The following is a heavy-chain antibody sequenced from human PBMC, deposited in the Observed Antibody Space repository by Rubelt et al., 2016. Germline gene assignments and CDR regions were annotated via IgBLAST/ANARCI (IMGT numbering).Heavy chain of an antibody. CDR2: INSGGDVA. CDR3: ARAAWRTMTDDFFDS. V-gene: IGHV3-74*03. J-gene: IGHJ4*02. D-gene: IGHD1-14*01. CDR1: GFTFSAYW. Sequence: VQLVESGGGLVQPGGSLRLSCAASGFTFSAYWMHWVRQVPGKGLVWVSGINSGGDVATYADLVNGRFTVYRDNAKDPLFLQKNGMGAVDTAVYYCARAAWRTMTDDFFDSWGQGTLVTVSS.